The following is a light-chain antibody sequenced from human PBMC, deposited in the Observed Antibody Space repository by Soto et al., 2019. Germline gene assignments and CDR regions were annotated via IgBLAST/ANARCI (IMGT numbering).Light chain of an antibody. CDR2: DTT. V-gene: IGLV1-40*01. CDR1: SITIGAGYD. CDR3: QSYDSSLSGSI. Sequence: QLVLTQPPSVSGAPGQRVTISCTGNSITIGAGYDVHWYQQLPGSAPKLLIYDTTNRPSGVPVRFSGSKSGTSASLAITGLQAEDEADYYCQSYDSSLSGSIFGGGTKLTVL. J-gene: IGLJ2*01.